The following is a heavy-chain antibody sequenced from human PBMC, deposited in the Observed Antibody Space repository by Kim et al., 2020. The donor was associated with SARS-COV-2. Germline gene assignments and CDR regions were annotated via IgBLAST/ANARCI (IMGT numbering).Heavy chain of an antibody. V-gene: IGHV3-30*01. CDR3: ARGAAAGRDYYGMDV. J-gene: IGHJ6*02. Sequence: DAVKGRFTISRDNSKNTLYLQMNSLRAEDTAVYYCARGAAAGRDYYGMDVWGQGTTVTVSS. D-gene: IGHD6-13*01.